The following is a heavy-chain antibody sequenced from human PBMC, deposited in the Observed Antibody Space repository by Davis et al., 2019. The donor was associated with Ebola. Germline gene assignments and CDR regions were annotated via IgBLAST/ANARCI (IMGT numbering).Heavy chain of an antibody. CDR1: GFTFSNYA. CDR2: IAYDGSTE. D-gene: IGHD1-26*01. V-gene: IGHV3-30-3*01. J-gene: IGHJ3*02. CDR3: ARDRKGGGRPPWAFHI. Sequence: GESLKISCAAPGFTFSNYAMDWVRQAPGKGLEWVAVIAYDGSTEYYGDSVKGRFTISRDNSKNMVYLQMNSLRAEDTAVYYCARDRKGGGRPPWAFHIWGQGTMVTVSS.